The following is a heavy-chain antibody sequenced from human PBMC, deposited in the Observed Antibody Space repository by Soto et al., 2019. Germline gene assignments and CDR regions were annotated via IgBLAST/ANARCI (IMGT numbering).Heavy chain of an antibody. CDR2: FYYSEST. CDR1: GGSISSTRYY. D-gene: IGHD2-2*01. J-gene: IGHJ5*02. CDR3: ARVPDR. Sequence: SETLSLTCAVSGGSISSTRYYWGWIRQHPGKGLEWIGSFYYSESTYYNPSLKSRVTISVDTSKNQFSLKLSSVTAADTAVYYCARVPDRWGQGTLVTVSS. V-gene: IGHV4-39*07.